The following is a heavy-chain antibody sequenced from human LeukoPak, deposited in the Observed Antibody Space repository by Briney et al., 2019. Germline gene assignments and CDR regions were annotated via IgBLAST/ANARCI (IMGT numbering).Heavy chain of an antibody. CDR1: GGSVSSGSYY. Sequence: SETLSLTCTVSGGSVSSGSYYWSWLRQPPGKGLEWIGYIYYSGSTNYNPSLKSRVTISVDTSKNQFSLKLSSVTAADTAVYYCARVLSSAVAENMTVDYWGQGTLVTVSS. CDR3: ARVLSSAVAENMTVDY. J-gene: IGHJ4*02. D-gene: IGHD4-23*01. CDR2: IYYSGST. V-gene: IGHV4-61*01.